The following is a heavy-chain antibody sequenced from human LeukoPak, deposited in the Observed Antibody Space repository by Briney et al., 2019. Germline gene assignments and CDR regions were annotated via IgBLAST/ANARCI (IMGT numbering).Heavy chain of an antibody. J-gene: IGHJ3*02. CDR3: ARDSHMVRGHDAFDI. Sequence: PSETLSLTCAVSGGSISSGGYYWSWIRQHPGKGLEWIGYIYYSGSTYYNPSLKSRVTISVDTSENQFSLKLSSVTAADTAVYYCARDSHMVRGHDAFDIWGQGTMVTVSS. CDR2: IYYSGST. CDR1: GGSISSGGYY. V-gene: IGHV4-31*11. D-gene: IGHD3-10*01.